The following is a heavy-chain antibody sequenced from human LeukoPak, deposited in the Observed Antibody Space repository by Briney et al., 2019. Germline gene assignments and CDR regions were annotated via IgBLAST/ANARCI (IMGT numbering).Heavy chain of an antibody. CDR2: IGTLGDT. CDR1: GFIFKTYD. D-gene: IGHD3-22*01. CDR3: TTEYNFNYYDSSGYYY. V-gene: IGHV3-13*01. J-gene: IGHJ4*02. Sequence: GGSLRLSCAGSGFIFKTYDMHWVRQVTGKGLEWVSSIGTLGDTFYPDSVKGRFTISREDAQNSLYLQMNSLKTEDTAVYYCTTEYNFNYYDSSGYYYWGQGTLVTVSS.